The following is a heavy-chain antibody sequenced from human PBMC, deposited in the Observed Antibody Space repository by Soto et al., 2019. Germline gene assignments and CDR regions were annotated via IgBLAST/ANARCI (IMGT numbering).Heavy chain of an antibody. J-gene: IGHJ4*02. V-gene: IGHV1-46*01. CDR2: INPSGGYT. Sequence: QVQLVQSGAEVKKPGAAVKLSCKASGYTFTSYYVHWVRQAAGQGLEWMGMINPSGGYTKYAQRFQGRVTMTRDTSTSTVFMELSSLRSDDTAVYYGARPNSRGWYVVDYWGQGNPVTVSS. D-gene: IGHD6-19*01. CDR3: ARPNSRGWYVVDY. CDR1: GYTFTSYY.